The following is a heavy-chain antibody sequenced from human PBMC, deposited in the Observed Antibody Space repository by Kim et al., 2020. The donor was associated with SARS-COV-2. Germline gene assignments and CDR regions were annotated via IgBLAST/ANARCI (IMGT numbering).Heavy chain of an antibody. Sequence: KGRFTISRDNSKNTLYLQMNSLRAEDTAVYYCAKSARMDGTGTTRTWLDPWGQGTLVTVSS. CDR3: AKSARMDGTGTTRTWLDP. J-gene: IGHJ5*02. V-gene: IGHV3-30*02. D-gene: IGHD1-7*01.